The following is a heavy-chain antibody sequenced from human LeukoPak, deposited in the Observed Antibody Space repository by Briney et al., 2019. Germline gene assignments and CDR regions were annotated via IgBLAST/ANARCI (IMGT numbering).Heavy chain of an antibody. V-gene: IGHV4-4*07. CDR3: ARDQTAMVPYYYYYMDV. Sequence: SETLSLTCTVSGGSISSYYWSWIRQPAGKGLEWIGRIYTSGSTNYNPSLKSRVTMSVDTSKNQFSLKLSSVTTADTAVYYCARDQTAMVPYYYYYMDVWGKGTTVTVSS. J-gene: IGHJ6*03. CDR1: GGSISSYY. CDR2: IYTSGST. D-gene: IGHD5-18*01.